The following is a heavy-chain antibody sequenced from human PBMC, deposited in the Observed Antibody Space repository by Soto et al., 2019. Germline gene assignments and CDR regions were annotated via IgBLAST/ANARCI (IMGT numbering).Heavy chain of an antibody. J-gene: IGHJ4*02. Sequence: SDTLSLTFAVSGGSLSSGGYSWSWIRQPPGKGLEWIGYIYHSGSTYYNPSLKSRVTISVDRSKNQFSLKLSSVTAADTAVYSCARGMTTVTTLDYWGQGTLVTVSS. CDR1: GGSLSSGGYS. D-gene: IGHD4-4*01. V-gene: IGHV4-30-2*01. CDR2: IYHSGST. CDR3: ARGMTTVTTLDY.